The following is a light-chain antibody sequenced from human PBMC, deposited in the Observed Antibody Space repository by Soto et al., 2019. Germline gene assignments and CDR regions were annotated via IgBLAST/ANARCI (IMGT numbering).Light chain of an antibody. CDR2: AAS. CDR3: QQLNSDPLFT. J-gene: IGKJ3*01. CDR1: QGISSY. Sequence: DIQLTQSPSFLSASVGDRVTITCRASQGISSYLAWYQQKPGKAPKLLIYAASTLQSGVPSRFSGSGSGTEFTITISSLQPEDFATYYCQQLNSDPLFTFGPGTKVDIK. V-gene: IGKV1-9*01.